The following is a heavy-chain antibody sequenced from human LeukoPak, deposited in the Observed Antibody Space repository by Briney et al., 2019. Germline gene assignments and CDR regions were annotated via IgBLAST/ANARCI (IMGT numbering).Heavy chain of an antibody. Sequence: ASVKVSCEASRYTFTGYYMHWVRPAPGQGREWMGWINPNTGGTNYTQKSQARVTMTRDTTISTAYMELSRLTSDDTAVYYCASYPRYSSSPPFDYWGQGTLVTVSS. D-gene: IGHD6-6*01. CDR3: ASYPRYSSSPPFDY. J-gene: IGHJ4*02. V-gene: IGHV1-2*02. CDR1: RYTFTGYY. CDR2: INPNTGGT.